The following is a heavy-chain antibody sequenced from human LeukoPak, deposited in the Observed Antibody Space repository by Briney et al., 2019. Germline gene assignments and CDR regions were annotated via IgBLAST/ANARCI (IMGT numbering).Heavy chain of an antibody. D-gene: IGHD5-12*01. CDR2: IYYTGST. V-gene: IGHV4-59*01. CDR3: ARDRGDGYDYFWDY. J-gene: IGHJ4*02. Sequence: SETLSLTCTVSGGSISSYYWSWIRQPPGKGLEWIGYIYYTGSTNYNPSLKSRVTISVDTSKNQFSLKLSSVTAADTAVYYCARDRGDGYDYFWDYWGQGTLVTVSS. CDR1: GGSISSYY.